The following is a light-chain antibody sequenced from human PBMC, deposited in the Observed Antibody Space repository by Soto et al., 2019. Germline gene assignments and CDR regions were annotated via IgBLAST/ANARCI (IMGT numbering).Light chain of an antibody. V-gene: IGLV2-18*01. J-gene: IGLJ1*01. CDR1: SSDLGSYNR. CDR3: SLYISGSTYV. CDR2: EVN. Sequence: QSALTQPPSVSGSPGQSVTISCTGTSSDLGSYNRVSWYQQPPGTAPKLMIYEVNIRPSGVPDRFSGSKSGSTASLTISGLQAEDEADYYCSLYISGSTYVFGTGTKVTVL.